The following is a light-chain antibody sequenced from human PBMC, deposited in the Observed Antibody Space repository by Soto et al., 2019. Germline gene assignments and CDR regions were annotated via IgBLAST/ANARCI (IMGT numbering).Light chain of an antibody. Sequence: QSVLTQPASVSRSPGQSIAISCTGTSSDVGAYDYVSWYQQHPGKAPKLMIYDVSNRPSGVSNRFSGSKSGNTASLTISGLQAEDEADYYCSSYTSSSTPLYVFGTGTKVTVL. J-gene: IGLJ1*01. V-gene: IGLV2-14*01. CDR1: SSDVGAYDY. CDR2: DVS. CDR3: SSYTSSSTPLYV.